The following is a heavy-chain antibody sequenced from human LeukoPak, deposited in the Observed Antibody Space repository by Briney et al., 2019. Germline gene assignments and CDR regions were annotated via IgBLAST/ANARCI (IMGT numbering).Heavy chain of an antibody. Sequence: PGGSLRLSCAASGFTFSNYAMRWVRQAPGKGLEWVSVIYSGGSTYYADSVKGRFTISRDNAKNSLYLQMNSLRAEDTAVYYCARDARQAVYDYDYYYYYYMDVWGKGTTVTISS. J-gene: IGHJ6*03. D-gene: IGHD3-16*01. CDR2: IYSGGST. CDR3: ARDARQAVYDYDYYYYYYMDV. CDR1: GFTFSNYA. V-gene: IGHV3-53*01.